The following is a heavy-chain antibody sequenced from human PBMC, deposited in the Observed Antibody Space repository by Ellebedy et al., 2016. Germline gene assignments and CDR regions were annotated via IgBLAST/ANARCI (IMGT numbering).Heavy chain of an antibody. CDR2: IIPIFGTA. CDR3: AREGRLAGEVVVPAAMTHFDY. J-gene: IGHJ4*02. V-gene: IGHV1-69*13. D-gene: IGHD2-2*01. Sequence: ASVKVSCKASGYTFTSYGISWVRQAPGQGLEWMGGIIPIFGTANYAQKFQGRVTITADESTSTAYMELSSLRSEDTAVYYCAREGRLAGEVVVPAAMTHFDYWGQGTLVTVSS. CDR1: GYTFTSYG.